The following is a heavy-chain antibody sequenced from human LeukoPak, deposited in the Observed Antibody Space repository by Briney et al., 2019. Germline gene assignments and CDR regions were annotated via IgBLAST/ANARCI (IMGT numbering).Heavy chain of an antibody. Sequence: PSETLSLTCSVSGGSISSYYWSWIRQPPGKGLEWIGYIYYSGSTNYNPSLKSRVTISVDTSKNQFSLKLRSVTAADTAVYYCARGGYSWNYWGQGTLVTVSS. CDR2: IYYSGST. CDR1: GGSISSYY. CDR3: ARGGYSWNY. V-gene: IGHV4-59*08. J-gene: IGHJ4*02. D-gene: IGHD5-18*01.